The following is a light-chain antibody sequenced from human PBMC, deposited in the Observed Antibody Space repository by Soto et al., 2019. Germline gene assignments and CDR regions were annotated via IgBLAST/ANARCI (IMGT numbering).Light chain of an antibody. V-gene: IGKV3-20*01. CDR1: QSVSSRY. CDR3: QQYGSSGT. Sequence: VLTQSPVTVSVSPGERATLSCRASQSVSSRYLAWYQQKPGQAPRLLIYGASSRATGIPDRFSGSGSGTDFTLTISRLEPEDFAVYYCQQYGSSGTFGQGTKVDIK. CDR2: GAS. J-gene: IGKJ1*01.